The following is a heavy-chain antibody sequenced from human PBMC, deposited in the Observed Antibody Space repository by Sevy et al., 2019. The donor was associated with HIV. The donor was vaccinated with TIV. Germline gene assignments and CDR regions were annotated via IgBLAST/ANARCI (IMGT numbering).Heavy chain of an antibody. Sequence: ASVKVSCKVSGYTLSQLSMHWVRQAPGKGLEWMGRFDPEDGETIFAQKFQGRVTMTEDTFTDTAYMELSNLRSEDTAVYYCASAREYYEDNSGYLDYWGQGTLVTVSS. D-gene: IGHD3-22*01. V-gene: IGHV1-24*01. J-gene: IGHJ4*02. CDR1: GYTLSQLS. CDR2: FDPEDGET. CDR3: ASAREYYEDNSGYLDY.